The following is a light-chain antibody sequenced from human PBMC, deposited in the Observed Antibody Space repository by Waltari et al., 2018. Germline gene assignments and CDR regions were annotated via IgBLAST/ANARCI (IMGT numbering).Light chain of an antibody. J-gene: IGKJ1*01. V-gene: IGKV3D-7*01. CDR2: GAT. CDR3: QHDLKLPVT. Sequence: SCRASQGVSRALAWYQQKPGQAPRPLIYGATTRATGIPDKFIGSGAGTGFSLTVSRPEPEDFAVYYCQHDLKLPVTFGQGTTVEI. CDR1: QGVSRA.